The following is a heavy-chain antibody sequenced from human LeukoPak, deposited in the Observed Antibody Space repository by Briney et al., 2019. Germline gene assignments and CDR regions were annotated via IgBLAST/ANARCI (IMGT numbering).Heavy chain of an antibody. CDR3: ARDVGSSSWYAAAFDY. Sequence: PGGSLRLSCAASGFTFSSYAMSWVRQAPGKGLEWVSAITGSGDSIFYADSVKGRFTISRDNSKNTLYLQMNSLRAEDTAVYYCARDVGSSSWYAAAFDYWGQGTLVTVSS. CDR1: GFTFSSYA. CDR2: ITGSGDSI. D-gene: IGHD6-13*01. J-gene: IGHJ4*02. V-gene: IGHV3-23*01.